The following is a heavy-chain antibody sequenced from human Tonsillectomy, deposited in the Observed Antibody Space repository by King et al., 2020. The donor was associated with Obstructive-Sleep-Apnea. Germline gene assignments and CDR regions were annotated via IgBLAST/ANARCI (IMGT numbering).Heavy chain of an antibody. CDR3: AKSGSRSFHL. V-gene: IGHV1-8*02. Sequence: LVQSGAEVKKPGASVRVSCKASGYTFTGSEIHWVRQALGQGLEWMGWMHPNSGNAAYALRFRGRVTMTRSIATNTAYMDLSSLRLDDTAVYFCAKSGSRSFHLWGQGTLVSVSA. D-gene: IGHD2-2*01. J-gene: IGHJ4*02. CDR1: GYTFTGSE. CDR2: MHPNSGNA.